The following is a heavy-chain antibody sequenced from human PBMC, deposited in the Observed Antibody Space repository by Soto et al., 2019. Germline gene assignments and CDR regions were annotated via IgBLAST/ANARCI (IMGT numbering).Heavy chain of an antibody. CDR1: GGSISSYY. CDR2: IYYSGST. Sequence: SETLSLTCTVSGGSISSYYWSWIRQPPGKGLEWIGYIYYSGSTNYNPSLKSRVTISVDTSKNQFSLKLSSVTAADTAVYYCARGEQPHIDFDYWGQGTLVTVSS. D-gene: IGHD1-26*01. V-gene: IGHV4-59*01. CDR3: ARGEQPHIDFDY. J-gene: IGHJ4*02.